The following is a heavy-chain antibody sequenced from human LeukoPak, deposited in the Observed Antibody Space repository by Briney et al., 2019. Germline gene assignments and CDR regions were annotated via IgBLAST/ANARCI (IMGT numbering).Heavy chain of an antibody. J-gene: IGHJ5*02. V-gene: IGHV1-46*01. CDR1: GYIFTGYC. CDR3: ARAGHMKWFDP. Sequence: GASVKVSCKASGYIFTGYCMHWVRQAPGQGLEWMGIINPSGGTTSYAQKFQGRVTMTRDTSTSTVYMELSSLRSEDTAVYYCARAGHMKWFDPWGQGTLVTVSS. D-gene: IGHD2-21*01. CDR2: INPSGGTT.